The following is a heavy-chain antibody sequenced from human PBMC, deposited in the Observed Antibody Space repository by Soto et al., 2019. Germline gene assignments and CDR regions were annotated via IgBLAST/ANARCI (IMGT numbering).Heavy chain of an antibody. CDR2: IYYSGST. V-gene: IGHV4-39*01. CDR3: ARNHIVVVVAATSRGWFDP. J-gene: IGHJ5*02. CDR1: GGSISSSSYY. D-gene: IGHD2-15*01. Sequence: SETLSLTCTVSGGSISSSSYYWGWIRQPPGKGLEWIGSIYYSGSTYYNPSLKSRVTISVDTSKNQFSLKLSSVTAADTAVYYCARNHIVVVVAATSRGWFDPWGQGTLVTVS.